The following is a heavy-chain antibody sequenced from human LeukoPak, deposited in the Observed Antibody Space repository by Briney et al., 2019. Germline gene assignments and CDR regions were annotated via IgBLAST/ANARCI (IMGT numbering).Heavy chain of an antibody. CDR3: AARGGGYCITPSCNEYNWFDP. CDR2: INHSGDT. D-gene: IGHD2-2*01. CDR1: GGSFSEYS. V-gene: IGHV4-34*01. J-gene: IGHJ5*02. Sequence: KPSGTLSLTCAVYGGSFSEYSWSWIRQPPGKGLEWIGEINHSGDTNHNPSLLSRVIMSVDTSKNQFSLKLISVTAADTAVYYCAARGGGYCITPSCNEYNWFDPWGQGTLVTVSS.